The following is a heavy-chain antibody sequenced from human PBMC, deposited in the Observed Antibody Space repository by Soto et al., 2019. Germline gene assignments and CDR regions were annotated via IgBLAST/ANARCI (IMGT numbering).Heavy chain of an antibody. Sequence: GGSLRLSCAASGFTFSSYGMHWVRQAPGKGLEWVAVISYDGSNKYYADSVKGRFTISRDNSKNTLYLQMNSLRAEDTAVYYCAKATVPDASYYYYMDVWGKGTTVTVSS. CDR2: ISYDGSNK. D-gene: IGHD4-17*01. J-gene: IGHJ6*03. CDR3: AKATVPDASYYYYMDV. CDR1: GFTFSSYG. V-gene: IGHV3-30*18.